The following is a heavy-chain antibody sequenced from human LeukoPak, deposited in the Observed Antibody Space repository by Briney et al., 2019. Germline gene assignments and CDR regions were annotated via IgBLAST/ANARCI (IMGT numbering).Heavy chain of an antibody. V-gene: IGHV3-74*03. CDR2: INSDGSIT. D-gene: IGHD4-11*01. J-gene: IGHJ5*02. CDR1: GFAFSSYW. Sequence: GGSLRLSCAASGFAFSSYWMHWVRQAPGKGLVWVSRINSDGSITTYADSVQGRFTISRDNAKNTLYLQMNSLRADDTAVYYCARSVYSYYANWFDPWGQGTLVTVSS. CDR3: ARSVYSYYANWFDP.